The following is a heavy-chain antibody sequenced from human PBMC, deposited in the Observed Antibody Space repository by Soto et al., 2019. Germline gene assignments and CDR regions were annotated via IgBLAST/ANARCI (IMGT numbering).Heavy chain of an antibody. J-gene: IGHJ4*02. V-gene: IGHV1-8*02. Sequence: ASVKVSCKASGYTFTSYGISWVRQAPGQGLEMMGWMNPNSGNTGYAQKFQGRVTMTRNTSISTAYMELSSLRSEDTAVYYCARVGYDSSGYWSLVPLHFDYWGQGTLVTVSS. CDR2: MNPNSGNT. CDR1: GYTFTSYG. CDR3: ARVGYDSSGYWSLVPLHFDY. D-gene: IGHD3-22*01.